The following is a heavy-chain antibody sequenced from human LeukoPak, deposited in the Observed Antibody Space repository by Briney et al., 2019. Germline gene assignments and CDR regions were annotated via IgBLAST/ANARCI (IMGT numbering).Heavy chain of an antibody. CDR3: ARGGYYYDSSGLHY. Sequence: SETLSLTCAVYGGSFSGYYWSWIRQPPGKGLEWIGEINHSGSTNYNPSLKSRVTISVDTSKNQFSLKLSSVTAADTAVYYCARGGYYYDSSGLHYRGQGTLVTVSS. V-gene: IGHV4-34*01. D-gene: IGHD3-22*01. CDR1: GGSFSGYY. J-gene: IGHJ4*02. CDR2: INHSGST.